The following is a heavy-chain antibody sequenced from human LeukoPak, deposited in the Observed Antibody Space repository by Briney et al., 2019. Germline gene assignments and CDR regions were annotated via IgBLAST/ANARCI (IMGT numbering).Heavy chain of an antibody. D-gene: IGHD1-14*01. CDR1: GFTFSCYG. CDR3: AKESFGI. V-gene: IGHV3-30*18. CDR2: ISYYGSNK. Sequence: PGGSLRLFCAAWGFTFSCYGMHWLRQAPGKGREWVAVISYYGSNKFYADSVKARFTIYRDNSKNTLYLQMNSLSAEDTAVYYCAKESFGIWGQGTLVTVSS. J-gene: IGHJ4*02.